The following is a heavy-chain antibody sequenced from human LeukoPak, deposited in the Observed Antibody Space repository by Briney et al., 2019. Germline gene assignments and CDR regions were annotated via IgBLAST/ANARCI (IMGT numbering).Heavy chain of an antibody. V-gene: IGHV3-7*04. CDR2: IKQDGSKK. D-gene: IGHD5-24*01. Sequence: ETLSLTCAVYGGSFSGYYWSWVRQAPGKGLEWVANIKQDGSKKSYVDSVKGRFTISRDNAKNSLYLQMNSLRAEDTAIYYCTRVGYIDEGIDYWGQGTLVTVSS. J-gene: IGHJ4*02. CDR3: TRVGYIDEGIDY. CDR1: GGSFSGYY.